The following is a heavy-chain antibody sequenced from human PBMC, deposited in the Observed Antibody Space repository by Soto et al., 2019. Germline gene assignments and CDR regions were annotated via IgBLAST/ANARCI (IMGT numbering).Heavy chain of an antibody. V-gene: IGHV3-66*01. CDR3: TRYPTVNRAWFNP. J-gene: IGHJ5*02. D-gene: IGHD1-1*01. CDR1: GFTVSSNY. CDR2: IYRGGNT. Sequence: GGSLRLSCAVSGFTVSSNYMSWVRQAPGKGLEWVSVIYRGGNTFYTDSVKGRFTISRDNSNNTLYLQMNSLRVEDMAVYYCTRYPTVNRAWFNPWGQGTLVTVSS.